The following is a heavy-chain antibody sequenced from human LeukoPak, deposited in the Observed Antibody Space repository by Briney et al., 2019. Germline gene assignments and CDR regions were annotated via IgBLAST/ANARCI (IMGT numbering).Heavy chain of an antibody. CDR1: GLTFSSYA. CDR2: ISGSGGSI. V-gene: IGHV3-23*01. D-gene: IGHD2-15*01. Sequence: PGGSLRLSCAASGLTFSSYAMSWVRQAPGKGLEWVSTISGSGGSIWYADFVKGRFTISRDNSNNTLYLQMNSLRAEDTAVYYCAKTRGGPTSPDDYWGQGTLVTVSS. J-gene: IGHJ4*02. CDR3: AKTRGGPTSPDDY.